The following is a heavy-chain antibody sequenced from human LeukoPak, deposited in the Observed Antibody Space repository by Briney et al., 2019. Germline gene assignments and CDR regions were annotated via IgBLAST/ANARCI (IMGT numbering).Heavy chain of an antibody. V-gene: IGHV4-59*01. CDR3: ARDTSMAAIDI. D-gene: IGHD5-24*01. Sequence: SETLSLTCTVSGGSISSYYLSWIRQPPGKGLEWIGYIYYSGSTNYNPSLKSRVTISVDTSKNQFSLKLSSVTAADTAVYYCARDTSMAAIDIWGQGTMVPVSS. J-gene: IGHJ3*02. CDR1: GGSISSYY. CDR2: IYYSGST.